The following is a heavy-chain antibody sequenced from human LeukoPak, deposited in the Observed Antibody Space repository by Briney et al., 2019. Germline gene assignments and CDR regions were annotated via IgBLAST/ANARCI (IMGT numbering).Heavy chain of an antibody. Sequence: GGSLRLSCAASGFTFSSYAMSWVRQAPGKGLEWVSYISSSGSTIYYADSVKGRFTISRDNAKNSLYLQMNSLRAEDTAVYYCARWPGDYRTFRGFDLWGRGTLVTVSS. D-gene: IGHD4-17*01. CDR2: ISSSGSTI. CDR3: ARWPGDYRTFRGFDL. J-gene: IGHJ2*01. CDR1: GFTFSSYA. V-gene: IGHV3-48*03.